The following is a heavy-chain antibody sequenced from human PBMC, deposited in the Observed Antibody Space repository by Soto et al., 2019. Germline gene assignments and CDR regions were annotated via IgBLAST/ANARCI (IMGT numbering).Heavy chain of an antibody. CDR1: XFSFSNFA. CDR2: ISGSGDKT. Sequence: SLRLSCAASXFSFSNFAMSWVRQAPGTGLEWVSSISGSGDKTYYLDSVKGRFTISRDNSKNTLYLHMNSLGAEDTAVYFCAKDYASTWYWYFDPWGQGTLVTVSS. CDR3: AKDYASTWYWYFDP. D-gene: IGHD6-13*01. J-gene: IGHJ5*02. V-gene: IGHV3-23*01.